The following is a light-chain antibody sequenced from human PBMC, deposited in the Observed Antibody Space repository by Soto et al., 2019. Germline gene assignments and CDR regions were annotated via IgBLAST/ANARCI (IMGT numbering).Light chain of an antibody. V-gene: IGKV1-39*01. J-gene: IGKJ4*01. CDR3: QQSLTTPLT. Sequence: DIQMTQSPSSLSASVGDRVTITCRASQSICIYLNWYQQKPGKAPKLLIYAASSLQSGVPSRFGGSGSGTDFTLTISSLQREDLATYYCQQSLTTPLTFGGGTKVEIK. CDR2: AAS. CDR1: QSICIY.